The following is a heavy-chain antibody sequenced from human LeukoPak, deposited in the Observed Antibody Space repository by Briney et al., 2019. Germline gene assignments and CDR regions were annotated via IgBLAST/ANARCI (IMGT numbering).Heavy chain of an antibody. Sequence: GGSPRLSCAASGFTFSSYAMSWVRQAPGKGLEWVSAISGSGGSTYYADSVKGRFTISRDNSKNTLYLQMNSLRAEDTAVYYCAKGKPSIYDFWSGESDYWGQGTLVTVSS. V-gene: IGHV3-23*01. D-gene: IGHD3-3*01. J-gene: IGHJ4*02. CDR2: ISGSGGST. CDR1: GFTFSSYA. CDR3: AKGKPSIYDFWSGESDY.